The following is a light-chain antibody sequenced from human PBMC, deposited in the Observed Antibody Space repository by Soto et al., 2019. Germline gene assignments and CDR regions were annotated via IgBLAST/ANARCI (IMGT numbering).Light chain of an antibody. V-gene: IGKV1-39*01. CDR1: QSVSRY. Sequence: DIQMTQSPSSLSASVGDTIIISCRANQSVSRYLNWYQQKPGTAPKPLIYAVSSLQSGFPSRFSGSGSATDFTLTIRSLQPEDFATYYCQQISDLPRTCGQGPKVESK. CDR3: QQISDLPRT. CDR2: AVS. J-gene: IGKJ2*01.